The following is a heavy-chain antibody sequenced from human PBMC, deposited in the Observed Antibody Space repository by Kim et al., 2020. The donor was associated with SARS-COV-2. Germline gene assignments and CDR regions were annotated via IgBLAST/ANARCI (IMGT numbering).Heavy chain of an antibody. CDR3: ARGMVRVDY. V-gene: IGHV4-39*01. D-gene: IGHD3-10*01. CDR1: GGSISSSSYY. J-gene: IGHJ4*02. Sequence: SETLSLTCTVSGGSISSSSYYWGWIRQPPGKGLEWIGSIYYSGRTYYNPSLKSRVTISVDTSKNQFSLKLSSVTAADTAVYYCARGMVRVDYWGQGTLVTVSS. CDR2: IYYSGRT.